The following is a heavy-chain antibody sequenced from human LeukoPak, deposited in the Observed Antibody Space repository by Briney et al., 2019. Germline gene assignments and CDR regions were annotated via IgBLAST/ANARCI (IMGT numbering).Heavy chain of an antibody. CDR3: ARRYYYYYMDV. Sequence: AETLSLICTVSGGSISSYYWSWIRQPPGEGLEWIGYIYTSGSTNYNPSLKSRVTISVDTSKNQFSLKLSSVTAADTAVYYCARRYYYYYMDVWGKGTTVTVS. J-gene: IGHJ6*03. V-gene: IGHV4-4*09. CDR2: IYTSGST. CDR1: GGSISSYY.